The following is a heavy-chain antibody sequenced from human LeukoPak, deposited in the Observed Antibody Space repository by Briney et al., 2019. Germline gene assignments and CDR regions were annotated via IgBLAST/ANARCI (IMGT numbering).Heavy chain of an antibody. V-gene: IGHV3-30*18. J-gene: IGHJ6*02. D-gene: IGHD3-9*01. CDR3: AKGGYFDWLLHYYGMDV. Sequence: PGGSLRLSCAASGFTFSSYWMSWVRQAPGKGLEWVAVISYDGSNKYYADSVKGRFTISRDNSKNTLYLQMNSLRAEDTAVYYCAKGGYFDWLLHYYGMDVWGQGTTVTVSS. CDR2: ISYDGSNK. CDR1: GFTFSSYW.